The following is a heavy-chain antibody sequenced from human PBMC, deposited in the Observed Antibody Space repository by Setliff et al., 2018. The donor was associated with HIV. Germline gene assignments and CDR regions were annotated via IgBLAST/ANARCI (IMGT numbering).Heavy chain of an antibody. V-gene: IGHV4-59*11. CDR1: GGSISSHY. CDR3: ARDHCGGVCYSPDGFDV. J-gene: IGHJ3*01. D-gene: IGHD2-21*01. Sequence: SETLSLTCTVSGGSISSHYWSWIRQPPGKGLEWIGYMFYNGRSNYNPSLKSRATISVDASKNRFSLKLRSVTAADTAVYYCARDHCGGVCYSPDGFDVWGQGTMVTVSS. CDR2: MFYNGRS.